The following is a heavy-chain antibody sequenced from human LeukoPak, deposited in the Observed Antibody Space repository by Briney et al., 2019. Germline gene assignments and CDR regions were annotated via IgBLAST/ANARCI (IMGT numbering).Heavy chain of an antibody. CDR3: ASLQYYDFWSGTGDY. D-gene: IGHD3-3*01. CDR1: GFTFSSYG. CDR2: IRYDGSNK. V-gene: IGHV3-30*02. J-gene: IGHJ4*02. Sequence: GGSLRLSCAASGFTFSSYGMHWVRQAPGKGLEWVAFIRYDGSNKYYADSVKGRFTISRDNAKNSLYLQMNSLRAEDTAVYYCASLQYYDFWSGTGDYWGQGTLVTVSS.